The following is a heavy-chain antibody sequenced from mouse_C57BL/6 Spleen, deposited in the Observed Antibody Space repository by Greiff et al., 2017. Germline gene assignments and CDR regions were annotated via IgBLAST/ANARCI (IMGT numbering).Heavy chain of an antibody. CDR1: GYTFTSYW. D-gene: IGHD2-2*01. J-gene: IGHJ3*01. Sequence: QVQLKQPGAELVRPGTSVKLSCKASGYTFTSYWMHWVKQRPGQGLEWIGVIDPSDSYTNYNQKFKGKATLTVDTSSSTDYMQLSSLTSEDSAVYDCARGGSTRVTNRFAYWGQGTLVTVSA. CDR3: ARGGSTRVTNRFAY. CDR2: IDPSDSYT. V-gene: IGHV1-59*01.